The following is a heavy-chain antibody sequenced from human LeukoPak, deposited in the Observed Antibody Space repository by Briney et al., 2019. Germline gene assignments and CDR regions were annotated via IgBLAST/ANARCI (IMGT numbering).Heavy chain of an antibody. CDR3: ATGGGFF. D-gene: IGHD2-8*02. CDR2: ITISSHT. CDR1: GFAFSNYN. V-gene: IGHV3-69-1*01. Sequence: TGGSLTLSCAASGFAFSNYNMDWVRQAPGKGLEWVSAITISSHTYYADSQKGRFTISRENAKNTLYLQMNRLSAEDTAVYYCATGGGFFGGQGTLVTVSS. J-gene: IGHJ4*02.